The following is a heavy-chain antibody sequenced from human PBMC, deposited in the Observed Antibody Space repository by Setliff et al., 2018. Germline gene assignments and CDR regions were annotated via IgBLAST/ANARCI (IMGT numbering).Heavy chain of an antibody. D-gene: IGHD3-10*01. CDR2: IYWDDDK. V-gene: IGHV2-5*02. CDR3: ARLQGYYTSGSYDY. J-gene: IGHJ4*02. Sequence: GSGPTLVNPTQTLTLTCTFSGFSLSTDGVSVGWIRQPPGKALEWLALIYWDDDKRYSPSLKSRLTITKDTSKNQVVLTMTNMDPVDTATYYCARLQGYYTSGSYDYWGQGTLVTVSS. CDR1: GFSLSTDGVS.